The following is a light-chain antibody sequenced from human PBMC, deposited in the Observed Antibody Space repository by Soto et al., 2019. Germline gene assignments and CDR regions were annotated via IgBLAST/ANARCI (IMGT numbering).Light chain of an antibody. V-gene: IGLV1-44*01. J-gene: IGLJ1*01. Sequence: QSVLTQPPSASGTPGQRVTISCSGSTSNIGSNTVNWYQQLPGTAPKLLIYTHSQRPSGFPDRFSGSSSGTSASLAISGLQSDDEADYYCAAWDDSLNTYVFGTVTKVTVL. CDR2: THS. CDR1: TSNIGSNT. CDR3: AAWDDSLNTYV.